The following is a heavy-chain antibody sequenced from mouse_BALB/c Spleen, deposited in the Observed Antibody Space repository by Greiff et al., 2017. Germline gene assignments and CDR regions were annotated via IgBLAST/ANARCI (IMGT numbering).Heavy chain of an antibody. Sequence: VQLQQSGGGLVQPGGSLKLSCAASGFDFSRYWMSWVRQAPGKGLEWIGEINPDSSTINYTPSLKDKFIISRDNAKNTLYLQMSKVRSEDTALYYCARPRDYDRGFAYWGQGTLVTVSA. CDR3: ARPRDYDRGFAY. D-gene: IGHD2-4*01. CDR2: INPDSSTI. CDR1: GFDFSRYW. J-gene: IGHJ3*01. V-gene: IGHV4-1*02.